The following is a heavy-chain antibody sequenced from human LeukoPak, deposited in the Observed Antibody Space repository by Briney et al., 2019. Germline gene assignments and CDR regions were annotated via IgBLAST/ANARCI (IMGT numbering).Heavy chain of an antibody. V-gene: IGHV3-48*03. D-gene: IGHD2-2*01. CDR2: ISSNGGNI. CDR3: VGPPCLRGGYCSTTS. Sequence: GGSLRLSCAASGFTFSDYEMNWVRQAPGKGLEWVSYISSNGGNIYYADSVRGRFAISRDNAKNSLYLQMNSLTAEDTAVYYCVGPPCLRGGYCSTTSWGQGTLVTVDS. J-gene: IGHJ5*02. CDR1: GFTFSDYE.